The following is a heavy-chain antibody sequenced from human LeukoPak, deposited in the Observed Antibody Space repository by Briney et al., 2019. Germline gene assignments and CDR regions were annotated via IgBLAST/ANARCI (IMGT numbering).Heavy chain of an antibody. J-gene: IGHJ4*02. CDR2: INHSGST. CDR1: GGSFSGYY. CDR3: ARQYGDPFDY. D-gene: IGHD4-17*01. V-gene: IGHV4-34*01. Sequence: PSETLSLTCAVCGGSFSGYYWSWIRQPPGKGLEWIGEINHSGSTNYNPSLKSRVTISVDTSKNQFSLKLSSVTAADTAVYYCARQYGDPFDYWGQGTLVTVSS.